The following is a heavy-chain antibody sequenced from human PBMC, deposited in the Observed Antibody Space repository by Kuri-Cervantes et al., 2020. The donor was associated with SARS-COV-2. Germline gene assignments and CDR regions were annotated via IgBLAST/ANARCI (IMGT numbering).Heavy chain of an antibody. J-gene: IGHJ4*02. CDR1: GFGFSEFA. CDR2: IWYDGSNK. Sequence: GESLKISCAGSGFGFSEFAMHWVRQAPGKGLEWVAVIWYDGSNKYYADSVKGRFTISRDNSKNTLYLQMNSLRAEDTAVYYCARLGSDVDYWGQGTLVTVSS. D-gene: IGHD2-21*01. V-gene: IGHV3-33*08. CDR3: ARLGSDVDY.